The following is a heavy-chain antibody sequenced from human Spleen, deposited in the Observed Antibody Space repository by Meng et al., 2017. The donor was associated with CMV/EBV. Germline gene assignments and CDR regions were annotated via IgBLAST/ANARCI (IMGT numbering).Heavy chain of an antibody. CDR2: ISGSVINT. D-gene: IGHD2-2*01. Sequence: GESLKISCAASGFRFSMYAMTWVRQAPGKGLEWVSSISGSVINTFYADSVKGRFTISRDNSKNTLYLQMNSLRAEDTAVYFCAKDTDIVVLPVAVDYWGQGTLVTVSS. J-gene: IGHJ4*02. CDR3: AKDTDIVVLPVAVDY. V-gene: IGHV3-23*01. CDR1: GFRFSMYA.